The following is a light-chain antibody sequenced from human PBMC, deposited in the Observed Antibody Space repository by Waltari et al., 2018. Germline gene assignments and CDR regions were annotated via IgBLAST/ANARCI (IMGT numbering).Light chain of an antibody. Sequence: EIRLTQSPVRLSLSPGERATLSCRASQSISRYLAWYQQKPGKAPRLLIYGASNRATGIPPRFSGSGSGADFSLTISGLEPEPSAVYYCQHHFRLPATFGQGTKVEIK. CDR2: GAS. V-gene: IGKV3-20*01. J-gene: IGKJ1*01. CDR3: QHHFRLPAT. CDR1: QSISRY.